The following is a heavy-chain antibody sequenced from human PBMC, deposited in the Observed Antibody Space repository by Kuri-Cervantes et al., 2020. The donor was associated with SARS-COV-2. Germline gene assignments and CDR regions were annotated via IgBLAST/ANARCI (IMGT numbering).Heavy chain of an antibody. V-gene: IGHV3-48*01. CDR2: ISSSSSTI. J-gene: IGHJ4*02. CDR1: GFTFSSYS. D-gene: IGHD1-14*01. Sequence: ETLSLTCAASGFTFSSYSMNWVRQAPGKGLEWVSYISSSSSTIYYADSVKGRFTISRDNAKNSLYLQMNSLRAEDTAVYYCPIRNTGLNQIDYWGQGTLVTVSS. CDR3: PIRNTGLNQIDY.